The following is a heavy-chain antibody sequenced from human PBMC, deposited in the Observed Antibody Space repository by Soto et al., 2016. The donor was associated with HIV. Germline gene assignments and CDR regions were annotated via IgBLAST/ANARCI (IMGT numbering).Heavy chain of an antibody. CDR2: ISWDGGST. CDR3: AEDVGIGSYSWHDAFHI. Sequence: AASGFTFDDYTMHWVRQAPGKGLEWVSLISWDGGSTYYVDAVKGRFTISRDNSKNSLYLQMNSLRTEDTALYYCAEDVGIGSYSWHDAFHIWGQGTMVTVSS. CDR1: GFTFDDYT. J-gene: IGHJ3*02. V-gene: IGHV3-43*01. D-gene: IGHD1-26*01.